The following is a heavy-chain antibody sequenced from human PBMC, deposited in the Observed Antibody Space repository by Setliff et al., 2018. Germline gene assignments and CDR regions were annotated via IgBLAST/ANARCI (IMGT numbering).Heavy chain of an antibody. Sequence: GGSLRLSCATSGFTFSDYYMSWIRQTPGKGLEWVAYISSSGSLIYYPDSVKGRFTISRDNAKKSVDLQMNSLRAEDTAVYYCARVRSSLAVPGSADYWGQGTLVTVS. D-gene: IGHD6-19*01. V-gene: IGHV3-11*04. CDR2: ISSSGSLI. CDR1: GFTFSDYY. CDR3: ARVRSSLAVPGSADY. J-gene: IGHJ4*02.